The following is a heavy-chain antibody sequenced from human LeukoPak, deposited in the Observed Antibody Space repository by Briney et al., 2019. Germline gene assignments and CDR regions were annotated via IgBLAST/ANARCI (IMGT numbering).Heavy chain of an antibody. CDR3: ARDLPGIAAAGTRGFDY. CDR1: GGSISSYY. V-gene: IGHV4-59*01. CDR2: IYYSGST. D-gene: IGHD6-13*01. J-gene: IGHJ4*02. Sequence: SETLSLTCTVSGGSISSYYWSWIRQPPGKGLEGIGYIYYSGSTNYNPSLKSRVTISVDTSKNQFSLQLSSVTAADTAVYYCARDLPGIAAAGTRGFDYWGQGTLVTVSS.